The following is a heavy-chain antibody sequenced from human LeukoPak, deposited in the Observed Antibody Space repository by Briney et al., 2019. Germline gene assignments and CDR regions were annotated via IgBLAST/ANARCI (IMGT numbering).Heavy chain of an antibody. CDR1: GGSISSGSYY. V-gene: IGHV4-61*02. CDR3: ERCPYDILTGYYSVDY. J-gene: IGHJ4*02. CDR2: IYTSGST. D-gene: IGHD3-9*01. Sequence: SETLSLTCTVSGGSISSGSYYWSWIRQPAGKGLEWIERIYTSGSTNYNPSLKGRVTISVDTSKNQFSLKLSSVTAADTAVYYCERCPYDILTGYYSVDYWGQGTLVTVSS.